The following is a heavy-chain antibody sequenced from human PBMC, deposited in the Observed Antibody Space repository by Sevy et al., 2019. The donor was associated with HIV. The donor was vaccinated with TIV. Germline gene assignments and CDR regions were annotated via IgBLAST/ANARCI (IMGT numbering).Heavy chain of an antibody. CDR2: IKQDGSEK. CDR3: AREENYYSYYFDY. Sequence: GGSVKLSCAASGFTFSSYWMSWVRQAPGKGMEWVANIKQDGSEKYYVDSVKGRFTISRDNAKNSLYLQMNSLRAEGTAVYYCAREENYYSYYFDYWGQGTLVTVSS. D-gene: IGHD3-22*01. J-gene: IGHJ4*02. V-gene: IGHV3-7*01. CDR1: GFTFSSYW.